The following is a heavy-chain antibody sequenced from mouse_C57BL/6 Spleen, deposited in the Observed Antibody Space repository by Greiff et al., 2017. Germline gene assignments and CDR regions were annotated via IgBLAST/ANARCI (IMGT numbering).Heavy chain of an antibody. CDR2: IDPSDTYT. D-gene: IGHD1-1*01. J-gene: IGHJ1*03. Sequence: VQLQQPVAQLVVPVPSVKLSCKASGYTFPRYWMPWVKQRPGPALELIGEIDPSDTYTNFIQKFKGKSTLTVDKSSSTAYMQLSSLTSEDSAVYYCARRSIRIWYLDVWGTGNTVTVYS. CDR1: GYTFPRYW. V-gene: IGHV1-69*01. CDR3: ARRSIRIWYLDV.